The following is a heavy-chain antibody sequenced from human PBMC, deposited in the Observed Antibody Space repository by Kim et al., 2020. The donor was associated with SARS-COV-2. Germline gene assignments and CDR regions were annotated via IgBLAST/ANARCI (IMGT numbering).Heavy chain of an antibody. CDR2: IKSKTDGGTT. Sequence: GWSLRLSCAASGFTFSNAWMSWVRQAPGKGLEWVGRIKSKTDGGTTDYAAPVKGRFTISRDDSKNTLYLQMNSLKTEDTAVYYCTTDLYYDFWSGYYRDGGVYYYYGMDVWGQGTTVTVSS. D-gene: IGHD3-3*01. J-gene: IGHJ6*02. CDR1: GFTFSNAW. V-gene: IGHV3-15*01. CDR3: TTDLYYDFWSGYYRDGGVYYYYGMDV.